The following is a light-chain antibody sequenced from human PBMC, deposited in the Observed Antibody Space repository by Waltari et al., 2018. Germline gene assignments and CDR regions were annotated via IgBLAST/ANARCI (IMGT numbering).Light chain of an antibody. CDR3: QQSYFTPRGN. CDR2: AAS. V-gene: IGKV1-39*01. Sequence: DIRMTQSPSSLSASVGDRVTITCRASQAINTYLNWYQQQPGKAPKLLIYAASRLHRGVPSRFSGSGSGTDFTLTISRLQPDDFATYYCQQSYFTPRGNFGPGTRVDL. CDR1: QAINTY. J-gene: IGKJ3*01.